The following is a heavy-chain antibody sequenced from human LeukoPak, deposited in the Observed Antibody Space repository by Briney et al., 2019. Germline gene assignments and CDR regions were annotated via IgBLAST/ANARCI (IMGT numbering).Heavy chain of an antibody. D-gene: IGHD2-2*01. Sequence: GGSLRLSCAASGFTFSSYAMSWVRQAPGKGLEWVSIITTSGGTTYYADSVRGRFTISRDNSKNTLYLHMNSLRAEDTAVYYCAKFPSTSSRGYFDYWGQGTLVTVSS. CDR1: GFTFSSYA. CDR3: AKFPSTSSRGYFDY. J-gene: IGHJ4*02. CDR2: ITTSGGTT. V-gene: IGHV3-23*01.